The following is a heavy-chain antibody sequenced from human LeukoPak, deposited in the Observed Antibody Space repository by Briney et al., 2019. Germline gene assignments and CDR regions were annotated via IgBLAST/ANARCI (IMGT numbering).Heavy chain of an antibody. V-gene: IGHV4-4*07. CDR1: GGSFSGYY. D-gene: IGHD6-13*01. J-gene: IGHJ4*02. CDR3: ARDWYSSSWYARSVYYFDY. Sequence: SETLSLTCAVYGGSFSGYYWSWIRQPAGKGLEWIGRIYTSGSTNYNPSLKSRVTMSVDTSKNQFSLKLSSVTAADTAVYYCARDWYSSSWYARSVYYFDYWGQGTLVTVSS. CDR2: IYTSGST.